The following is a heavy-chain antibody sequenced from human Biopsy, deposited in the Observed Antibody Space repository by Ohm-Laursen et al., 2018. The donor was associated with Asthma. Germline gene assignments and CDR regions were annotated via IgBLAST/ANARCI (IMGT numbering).Heavy chain of an antibody. V-gene: IGHV4-30-4*01. CDR1: GGYTGSSDHH. CDR3: ARVVSYGDIYFGIDV. Sequence: SETLSLTCRVSGGYTGSSDHHWAWIRQAPGKGLEWIGFVFWSGSTHYSRSLERRVSISIDTATNEFSMKLWSVTPADTAVYFCARVVSYGDIYFGIDVWGQGTTVIVSS. CDR2: VFWSGST. J-gene: IGHJ6*02. D-gene: IGHD4-17*01.